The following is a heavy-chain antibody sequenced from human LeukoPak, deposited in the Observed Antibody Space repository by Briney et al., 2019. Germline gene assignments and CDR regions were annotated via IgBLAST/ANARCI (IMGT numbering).Heavy chain of an antibody. D-gene: IGHD5-24*01. Sequence: SETLSLTCTVSGDSIISGDYYCDWIRQPPGKGLEWIGDINYSGGTYYNPSLKSRVTMSVDTSKNQFSLELRSVTAADTAVYYCAILRRDNNWFDPWSQGTLVTVSS. CDR1: GDSIISGDYY. V-gene: IGHV4-39*01. J-gene: IGHJ5*02. CDR3: AILRRDNNWFDP. CDR2: INYSGGT.